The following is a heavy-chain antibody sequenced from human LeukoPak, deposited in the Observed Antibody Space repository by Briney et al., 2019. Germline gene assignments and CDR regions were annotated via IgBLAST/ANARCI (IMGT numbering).Heavy chain of an antibody. Sequence: GGSLSLFCAASGFTFDDYAMHWVRQAPGKGLEWVSGISWNSGSIGYADSVKGRFTISRDNAKNSLYLQMNSLRAEDMALYYCARLIAAAGYFDYWGQGTLVTVSS. CDR1: GFTFDDYA. J-gene: IGHJ4*02. CDR3: ARLIAAAGYFDY. CDR2: ISWNSGSI. V-gene: IGHV3-9*03. D-gene: IGHD6-13*01.